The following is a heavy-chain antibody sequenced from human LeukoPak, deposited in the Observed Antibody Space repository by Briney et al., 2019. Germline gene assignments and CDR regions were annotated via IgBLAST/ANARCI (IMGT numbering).Heavy chain of an antibody. CDR3: AREVEQLVSREGNWFDP. J-gene: IGHJ5*02. D-gene: IGHD6-6*01. Sequence: ASVKVSCKASGYTFTGYYMHWVRQAPGQGLEWMGWINPNSGGTNYAQKFQGRVTMTRDTSISTAYMELSRLRSDDTAVYYCAREVEQLVSREGNWFDPWGQGTLVTVSS. CDR2: INPNSGGT. CDR1: GYTFTGYY. V-gene: IGHV1-2*02.